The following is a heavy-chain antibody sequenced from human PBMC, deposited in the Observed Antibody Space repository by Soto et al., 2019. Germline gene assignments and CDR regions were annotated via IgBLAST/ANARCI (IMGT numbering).Heavy chain of an antibody. CDR1: GGTFSSYA. D-gene: IGHD2-15*01. V-gene: IGHV1-69*06. Sequence: QVQLVQSGAEVKKPGSSVKVSCKASGGTFSSYAISWVRQAPGQGLEWMGGIIPIFGTANYAQKFQGRVTITADKSTSTAYMELSSVTAADTAVYYCARQGWCSGGSCPDGMDVWGQGTTVTVSS. CDR2: IIPIFGTA. CDR3: ARQGWCSGGSCPDGMDV. J-gene: IGHJ6*02.